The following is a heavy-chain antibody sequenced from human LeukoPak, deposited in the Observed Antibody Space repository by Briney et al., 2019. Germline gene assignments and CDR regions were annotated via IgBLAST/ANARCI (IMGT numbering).Heavy chain of an antibody. J-gene: IGHJ3*02. V-gene: IGHV3-13*01. CDR2: IGTAGDT. D-gene: IGHD2-21*02. Sequence: GGSLRLSCAASGFTFSSYDMHWVRQATGKGLEWVSAIGTAGDTYYPGSVKGRFPISRENAKNSLYLQMNSLRAGDTAVYYCARAQACGGDCDAFDIWGQGTMVTVSS. CDR1: GFTFSSYD. CDR3: ARAQACGGDCDAFDI.